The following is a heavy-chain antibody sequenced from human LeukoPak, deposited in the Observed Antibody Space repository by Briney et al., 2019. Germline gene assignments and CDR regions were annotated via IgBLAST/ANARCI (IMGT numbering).Heavy chain of an antibody. J-gene: IGHJ4*02. D-gene: IGHD5-24*01. CDR1: GFTFDDYA. CDR3: AKDMPPRLQGYYFDY. Sequence: QPGGSLRLSCAASGFTFDDYAMHWVRQAPGKGLEWVSLISWDGGSTYYADSVKGRFTISRDNSKNSLYLQMNSLRAEDTALYYCAKDMPPRLQGYYFDYWGQGTLVTVSS. CDR2: ISWDGGST. V-gene: IGHV3-43D*03.